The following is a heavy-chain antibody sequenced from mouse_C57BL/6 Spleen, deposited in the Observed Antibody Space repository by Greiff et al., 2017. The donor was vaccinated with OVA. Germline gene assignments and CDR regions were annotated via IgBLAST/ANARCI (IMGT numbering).Heavy chain of an antibody. D-gene: IGHD2-5*01. CDR1: GYTYTSYW. J-gene: IGHJ3*01. CDR3: ARPYYSNWDFAY. V-gene: IGHV1-52*01. Sequence: VQLQQPGAELVRPGSSVKLSCKASGYTYTSYWMHWVKQRPIQGLEWIGNIDPSDSETHYNQKFKDKATLTVDKSSSTAYMQLSSLTSEDSAVYYCARPYYSNWDFAYWGQGTLVTVSA. CDR2: IDPSDSET.